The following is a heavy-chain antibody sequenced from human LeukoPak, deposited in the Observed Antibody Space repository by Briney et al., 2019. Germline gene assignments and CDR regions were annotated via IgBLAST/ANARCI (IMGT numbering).Heavy chain of an antibody. D-gene: IGHD1-26*01. CDR1: GGSISKSYNY. Sequence: SETLSLTCTVSGGSISKSYNYWVWIPQSPGKGLVWIGTIYYSGKTFYNSSLKSCATISVDAPKNQFSLRLRSVTDADTTLYYCAMGSSKPRFDFWGQGTLVTVSS. CDR2: IYYSGKT. J-gene: IGHJ4*02. CDR3: AMGSSKPRFDF. V-gene: IGHV4-39*01.